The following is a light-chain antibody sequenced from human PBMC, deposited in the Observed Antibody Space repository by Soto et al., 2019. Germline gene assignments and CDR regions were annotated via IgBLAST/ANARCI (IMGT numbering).Light chain of an antibody. Sequence: EIVMTQSPATLSVSQGERATLSCRASQSVSSNLAWYQQKPGQAPRLLIYGVSTRATGIPARFSGSGSGTEFTLTISSLQSEDFAVYYCQHYNNRPLTFGGGTKVDIK. CDR3: QHYNNRPLT. CDR1: QSVSSN. V-gene: IGKV3-15*01. J-gene: IGKJ4*01. CDR2: GVS.